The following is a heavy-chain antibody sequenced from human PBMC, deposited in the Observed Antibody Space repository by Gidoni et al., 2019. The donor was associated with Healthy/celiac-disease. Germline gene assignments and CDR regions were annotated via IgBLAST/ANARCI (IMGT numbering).Heavy chain of an antibody. D-gene: IGHD3-9*01. CDR3: ARELYYDILTGYYKDYYYYGMDV. CDR2: ISYDGSNK. J-gene: IGHJ6*02. V-gene: IGHV3-30-3*01. Sequence: QVQLVESGGGVVQPGRSLRLSCAASGFTFSSYAMHWVRQAPGKGLEWVAVISYDGSNKYYADSVKGRFTISRDNSKNTLYLQMNSLRAEDTAVYYCARELYYDILTGYYKDYYYYGMDVWGQGTTVTVSS. CDR1: GFTFSSYA.